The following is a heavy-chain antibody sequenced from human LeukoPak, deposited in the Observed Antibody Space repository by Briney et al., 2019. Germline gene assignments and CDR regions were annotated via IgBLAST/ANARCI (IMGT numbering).Heavy chain of an antibody. V-gene: IGHV5-51*01. J-gene: IGHJ4*02. D-gene: IGHD5-24*01. CDR2: IYPGDSDT. Sequence: GESLKISFKGSGXRFTTYCIGWVRQMPGKGLEWMGNIYPGDSDTRYSPSFQGQVTISADKSISTAYEQWSSLKASDTAMYYCARLEPKNGYINFDYWGQGTPVIVSS. CDR3: ARLEPKNGYINFDY. CDR1: GXRFTTYC.